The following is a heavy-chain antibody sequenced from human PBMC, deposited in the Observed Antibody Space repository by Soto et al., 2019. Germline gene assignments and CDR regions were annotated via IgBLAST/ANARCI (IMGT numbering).Heavy chain of an antibody. CDR1: GGSISSRNG. CDR3: AIVLGLRWLVRLRPNLFAP. CDR2: IYHSGST. V-gene: IGHV4-4*02. Sequence: SVTLSLTWAVSGGSISSRNGRRLVRQPPGKGLEWIGEIYHSGSTNYNPSLKSRVTISVDKSKNQFSLKLSSVTAADTAVYYCAIVLGLRWLVRLRPNLFAPWGQGTLVT. J-gene: IGHJ5*02. D-gene: IGHD6-19*01.